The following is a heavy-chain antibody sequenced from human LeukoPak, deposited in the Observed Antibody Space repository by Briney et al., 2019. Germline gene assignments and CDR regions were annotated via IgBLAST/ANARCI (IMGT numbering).Heavy chain of an antibody. J-gene: IGHJ3*02. CDR3: ARDDDYDDHNTFDM. Sequence: GGTLRLSCEASGVVFSTYGIHWVRQAPGKGLEWVAVIWSHGNTKKYADSVTGRFTISRDNSKNTLYLEMNTLRAEDTAVYYCARDDDYDDHNTFDMWGHGTMVTVSS. V-gene: IGHV3-33*01. CDR1: GVVFSTYG. D-gene: IGHD4-17*01. CDR2: IWSHGNTK.